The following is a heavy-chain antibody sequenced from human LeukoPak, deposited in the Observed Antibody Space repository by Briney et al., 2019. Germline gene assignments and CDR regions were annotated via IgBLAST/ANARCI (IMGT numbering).Heavy chain of an antibody. Sequence: GGSLRLSCAASGFTFSSYGMHWGRQAPGKGLECVVVIWYDGSNKYHADSVKGRFTISRDNSKTTLYMEMNSLRAEDTAVYYCARGSSVGATVEAFEIWGQGTMVTVSS. CDR1: GFTFSSYG. D-gene: IGHD1-26*01. J-gene: IGHJ3*02. CDR2: IWYDGSNK. CDR3: ARGSSVGATVEAFEI. V-gene: IGHV3-33*01.